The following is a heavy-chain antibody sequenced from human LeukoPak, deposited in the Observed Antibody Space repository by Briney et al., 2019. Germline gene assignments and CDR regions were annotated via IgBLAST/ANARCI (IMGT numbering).Heavy chain of an antibody. CDR1: GFTFSDFW. D-gene: IGHD3-16*01. J-gene: IGHJ3*02. Sequence: PGGSLRLSCAASGFTFSDFWMSWVRQAPGKGLEWVANIKKDGSEKYYVDSVEGRFTISRDNAKNSLYLQMNSLRAEDTAVFYCAKDRDDYVWGSYLGAFDIWGQGTMVTVSS. CDR3: AKDRDDYVWGSYLGAFDI. CDR2: IKKDGSEK. V-gene: IGHV3-7*03.